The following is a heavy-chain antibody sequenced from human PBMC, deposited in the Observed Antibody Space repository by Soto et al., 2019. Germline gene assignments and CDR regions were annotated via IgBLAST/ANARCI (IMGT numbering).Heavy chain of an antibody. V-gene: IGHV4-39*02. Sequence: QLQLQESGPGLVKPSETLSLTRTVSGGSISSSSYYWGWIRQPPGKGLEWIGNIYYSGSAYYNPSLKSRVTISVDMSKNNFSLKLSSVTAADTAVYYCARRGVSGPVDYWGQGTLVTVSS. J-gene: IGHJ4*02. D-gene: IGHD3-10*01. CDR1: GGSISSSSYY. CDR3: ARRGVSGPVDY. CDR2: IYYSGSA.